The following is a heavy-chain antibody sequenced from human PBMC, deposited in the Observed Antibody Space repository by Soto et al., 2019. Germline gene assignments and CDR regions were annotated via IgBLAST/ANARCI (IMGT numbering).Heavy chain of an antibody. CDR3: ARGGWSLDF. J-gene: IGHJ4*02. CDR2: IYYSGST. D-gene: IGHD6-19*01. V-gene: IGHV4-59*01. Sequence: QVQLQESGPGLVKPSETLSLTCTVSGGSISSYYWSWIRQPPGKGLEWIGYIYYSGSTNYNPSLKSRVTMSVATSNNQFSLKLGSVTAADTAVYYCARGGWSLDFWGQGTLVTVSS. CDR1: GGSISSYY.